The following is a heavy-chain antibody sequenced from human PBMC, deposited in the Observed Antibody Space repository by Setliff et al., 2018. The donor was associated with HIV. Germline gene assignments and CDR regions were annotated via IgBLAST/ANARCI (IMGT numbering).Heavy chain of an antibody. CDR3: ARGNTMVTDFDY. V-gene: IGHV3-48*01. CDR1: GFIFGDYT. J-gene: IGHJ4*02. D-gene: IGHD3-10*01. Sequence: GGSLRLSCTASGFIFGDYTMNWVRQAPGKGLEWLSYISDTSATIPYADSVKGRFTISRDNAKNSLYLQMNSLRAEDTAVYYCARGNTMVTDFDYWGQGTLVTVSS. CDR2: ISDTSATI.